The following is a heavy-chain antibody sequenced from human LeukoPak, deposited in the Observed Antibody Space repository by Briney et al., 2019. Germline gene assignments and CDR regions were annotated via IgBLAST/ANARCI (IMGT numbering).Heavy chain of an antibody. CDR1: GGTFSSYA. CDR2: IIPIFGTA. Sequence: ASVKVSCKASGGTFSSYAISWVRQAPGQGLEWMGGIIPIFGTANYAQKLQGRVTMTTDTSTSTAYMELRSPRSDDTAVYYCARVAGTDPDYYYYGMDVWGQGTTVTVSS. J-gene: IGHJ6*02. CDR3: ARVAGTDPDYYYYGMDV. V-gene: IGHV1-69*05.